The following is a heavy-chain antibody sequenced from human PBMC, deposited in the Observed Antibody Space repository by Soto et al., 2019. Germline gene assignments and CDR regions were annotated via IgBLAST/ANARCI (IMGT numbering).Heavy chain of an antibody. CDR2: INPNSGGT. D-gene: IGHD5-12*01. V-gene: IGHV1-2*04. Sequence: ASVKVSFKASGYTFTGYYMHWVRQAPGQGLEWMGWINPNSGGTNYAQKFQGWVTMTRDTSISTAYMELSRLRSDDTAVYYCARDGPKAATTDYYYYYMDVWGKGTTVTVSS. CDR1: GYTFTGYY. J-gene: IGHJ6*03. CDR3: ARDGPKAATTDYYYYYMDV.